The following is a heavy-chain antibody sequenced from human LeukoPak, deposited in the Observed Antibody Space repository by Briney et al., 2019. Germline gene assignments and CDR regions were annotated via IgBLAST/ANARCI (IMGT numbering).Heavy chain of an antibody. CDR2: INWNGGST. CDR3: AKDDAEQWLSVYYYYYYMDV. V-gene: IGHV3-20*04. D-gene: IGHD6-19*01. CDR1: GFTFDDYG. Sequence: GGSLRLSCAASGFTFDDYGMSWVRQAPGKGLEWVSGINWNGGSTGYADSVKGRFTISRDNSKNTLYLQMNSLRAEDTAVYYCAKDDAEQWLSVYYYYYYMDVWGKGTTVTISS. J-gene: IGHJ6*03.